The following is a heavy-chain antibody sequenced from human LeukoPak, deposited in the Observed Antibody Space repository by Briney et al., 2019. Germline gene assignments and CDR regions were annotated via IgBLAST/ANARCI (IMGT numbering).Heavy chain of an antibody. J-gene: IGHJ5*02. V-gene: IGHV1-2*02. CDR1: GYTFTGYY. D-gene: IGHD2-15*01. CDR2: INPNSGGT. CDR3: ARAPAHVVAATRSWFDP. Sequence: ASVKVSCKASGYTFTGYYMHWVRQAPGQGLEWMGWINPNSGGTNYAQRFQGRVTMTRDTSISTGYTELSRLRSDDTAVYYCARAPAHVVAATRSWFDPWGQGTLVTVSS.